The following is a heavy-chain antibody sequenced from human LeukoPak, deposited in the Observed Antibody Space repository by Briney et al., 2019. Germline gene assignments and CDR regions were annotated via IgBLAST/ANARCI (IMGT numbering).Heavy chain of an antibody. Sequence: ASVMVSCKPSGYTFTGYYIHWVRQTPGQGLERMGWINPNSGDTNYAQKFQDRVTLTRDTSISTAYMEVTNLRSDDTAVYYCARPNGDYYNWFDPWGQGTLVTVSS. V-gene: IGHV1-2*02. D-gene: IGHD4-17*01. CDR2: INPNSGDT. J-gene: IGHJ5*02. CDR3: ARPNGDYYNWFDP. CDR1: GYTFTGYY.